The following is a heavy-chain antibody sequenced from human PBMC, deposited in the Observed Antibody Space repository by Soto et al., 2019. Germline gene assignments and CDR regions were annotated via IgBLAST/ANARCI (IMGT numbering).Heavy chain of an antibody. Sequence: PSQTLSLTCAISVDSVSSNSVAWNWIRPSPSRGLELHGRTYYRSKWYNDYAVSVKSRITIHPDTSQNQFSMQLNSVTPEDTAVYYCARDGCGSYDCGAFDIWGQGTMVTVSS. V-gene: IGHV6-1*01. D-gene: IGHD2-15*01. CDR1: VDSVSSNSVA. CDR3: ARDGCGSYDCGAFDI. J-gene: IGHJ3*02. CDR2: TYYRSKWYN.